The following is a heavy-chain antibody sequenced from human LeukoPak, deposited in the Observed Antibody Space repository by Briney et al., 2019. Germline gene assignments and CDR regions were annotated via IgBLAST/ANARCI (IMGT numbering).Heavy chain of an antibody. CDR2: INSDGSIT. CDR1: GFTFSSYW. J-gene: IGHJ4*02. V-gene: IGHV3-74*01. CDR3: ARGPPRWRFLEWHGY. Sequence: GGSLRLSCAASGFTFSSYWMHWVRQAPGKGLVWVAHINSDGSITNYADSVTGRFTISRDNAENMVYLQMNSLGAEDTAVYYCARGPPRWRFLEWHGYWGQGTLVTVSS. D-gene: IGHD3-3*01.